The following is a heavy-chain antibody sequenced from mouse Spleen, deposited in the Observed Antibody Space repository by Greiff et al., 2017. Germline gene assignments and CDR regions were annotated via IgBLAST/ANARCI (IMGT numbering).Heavy chain of an antibody. CDR2: IWRGGST. CDR3: AKNWGLNLDWYFDV. J-gene: IGHJ1*01. D-gene: IGHD2-10*02. V-gene: IGHV2-5-1*01. CDR1: GFSLTSYG. Sequence: QVQLQQSGPSLVQPSQSLSITCTVSGFSLTSYGVHWVRQSPGKGLEWLGVIWRGGSTDYNAAFMSRLSITKDNSKSQVFFKMNSLQADDTAIYYCAKNWGLNLDWYFDVWGAGTTVTVSS.